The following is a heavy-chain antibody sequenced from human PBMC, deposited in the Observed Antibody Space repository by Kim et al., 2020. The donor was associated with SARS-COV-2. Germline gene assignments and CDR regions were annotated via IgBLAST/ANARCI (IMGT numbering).Heavy chain of an antibody. V-gene: IGHV1-69*13. Sequence: SVKVSCKASGGTFSSYAISWVRQAPGQGLEWMGGIIPIFGTANYAQKFQGRVTITADESTSTAYMELSSLRSEDTAVYYCARDPNNWNDVDDYWGQGTLVTVSS. D-gene: IGHD1-20*01. CDR2: IIPIFGTA. CDR3: ARDPNNWNDVDDY. J-gene: IGHJ4*02. CDR1: GGTFSSYA.